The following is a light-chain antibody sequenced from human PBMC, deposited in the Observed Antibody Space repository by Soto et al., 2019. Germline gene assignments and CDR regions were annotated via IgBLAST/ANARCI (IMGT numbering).Light chain of an antibody. J-gene: IGLJ2*01. Sequence: QSVLTQPASVSGSPGQSITISCTGTNSDIGVYNYVSWYQQHPGKAPILLIYEVTHRPSGISSRFSGSKSGTTASLTISGLQTDDEASYFCSSFTTSTVVVFGGGTKVTVL. V-gene: IGLV2-14*01. CDR3: SSFTTSTVVV. CDR2: EVT. CDR1: NSDIGVYNY.